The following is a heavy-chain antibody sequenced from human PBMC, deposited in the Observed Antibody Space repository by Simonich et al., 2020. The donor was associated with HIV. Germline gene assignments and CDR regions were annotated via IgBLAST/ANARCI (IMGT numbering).Heavy chain of an antibody. J-gene: IGHJ5*02. Sequence: QVQLQQWGAGLLKPSETLSLTCAVYGGSFSGYYWSWIRQPPGKGLEGIGEVNKMASTNNNPAPKSRVAISVDTSKNQFSLKLSSVTAADTAVYYCARDLVMVATTVPYNWFDPWGQGTLVTVSS. CDR1: GGSFSGYY. CDR2: VNKMAST. CDR3: ARDLVMVATTVPYNWFDP. V-gene: IGHV4-34*01. D-gene: IGHD2-15*01.